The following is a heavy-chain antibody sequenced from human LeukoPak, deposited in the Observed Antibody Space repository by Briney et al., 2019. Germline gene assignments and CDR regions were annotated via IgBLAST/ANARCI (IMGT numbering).Heavy chain of an antibody. CDR1: GGSISSYY. D-gene: IGHD6-19*01. CDR3: ARGEQWLTNWFDP. CDR2: IYYSGST. J-gene: IGHJ5*02. V-gene: IGHV4-59*01. Sequence: SETLSLTCTVSGGSISSYYWSWIRQPPGKGLEWIGYIYYSGSTNYNPSLKSRVTISVDTSKNQFSLKLSSVTAADTAVYYCARGEQWLTNWFDPWGQGTLVTVSS.